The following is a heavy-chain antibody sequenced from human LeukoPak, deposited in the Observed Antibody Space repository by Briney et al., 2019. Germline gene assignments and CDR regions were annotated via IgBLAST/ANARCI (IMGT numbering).Heavy chain of an antibody. CDR3: AKDVGKWESLHFFDY. V-gene: IGHV3-23*03. CDR2: IYSGGST. D-gene: IGHD1-26*01. J-gene: IGHJ4*02. CDR1: GFTFSSYA. Sequence: GGSLRLSCAASGFTFSSYAMSWVRQAPGKGLEWVSVIYSGGSTYYADSVRGRFTISRDDSRNTLYLQMNSLRGDDTAVYYCAKDVGKWESLHFFDYWGQGTLVTVSS.